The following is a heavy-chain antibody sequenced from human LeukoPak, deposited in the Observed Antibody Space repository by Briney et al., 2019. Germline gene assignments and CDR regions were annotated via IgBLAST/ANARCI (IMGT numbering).Heavy chain of an antibody. V-gene: IGHV1-69*05. D-gene: IGHD1-26*01. J-gene: IGHJ4*02. Sequence: SVKVSCKASGSTFSRSAISWVRQAPGQGLQWMGGVIPILGTTNYAQRFQDRVSITTDDSTSTSYMEFRSLRSVDTAVYYCARDDGSATMGFDSWGQGTLVTVSS. CDR2: VIPILGTT. CDR3: ARDDGSATMGFDS. CDR1: GSTFSRSA.